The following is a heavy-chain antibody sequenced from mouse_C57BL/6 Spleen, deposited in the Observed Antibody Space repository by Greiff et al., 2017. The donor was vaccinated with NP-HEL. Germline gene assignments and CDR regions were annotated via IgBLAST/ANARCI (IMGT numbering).Heavy chain of an antibody. D-gene: IGHD1-1*01. V-gene: IGHV2-5*01. CDR2: IWRGGST. Sequence: VQRVESGPGLVQPSQSLSITCTVSGFSLTSYGVHWVRQSPGKGLEWLGVIWRGGSTDYNAAFMSRLSITKDNSKSQVFFKMNSLQADDTAIYYCAKNYGSFYAMDYWGQGTSDTVSS. J-gene: IGHJ4*01. CDR1: GFSLTSYG. CDR3: AKNYGSFYAMDY.